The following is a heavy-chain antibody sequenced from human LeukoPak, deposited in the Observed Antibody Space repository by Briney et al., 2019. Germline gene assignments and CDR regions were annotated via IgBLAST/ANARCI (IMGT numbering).Heavy chain of an antibody. Sequence: PGGSLRLSCAASGFTFGSYGMHWVRQAPDKGLEWVAVILYDGGNKYYADSVKGRFTISRDNSKNTLYLQMNGLRAEDTAVYYCARPRGVTTNYYYFLDVWGKGTTVTVSS. CDR3: ARPRGVTTNYYYFLDV. CDR2: ILYDGGNK. J-gene: IGHJ6*03. D-gene: IGHD4-17*01. CDR1: GFTFGSYG. V-gene: IGHV3-33*05.